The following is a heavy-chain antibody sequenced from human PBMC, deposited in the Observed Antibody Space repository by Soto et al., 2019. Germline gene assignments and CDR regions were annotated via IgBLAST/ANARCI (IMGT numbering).Heavy chain of an antibody. CDR1: GFTFSAYW. CDR3: ARRHRVSSTGTGAH. J-gene: IGHJ4*02. V-gene: IGHV3-74*01. CDR2: ISDDGSTA. D-gene: IGHD1-1*01. Sequence: GGSLRLSCAVSGFTFSAYWMHCVRQVPGKGLTWVSRISDDGSTATYADSVKGRFVISRDNAKNSLYLEMNTLRADDSGPYYCARRHRVSSTGTGAHWGRGSLVTVSS.